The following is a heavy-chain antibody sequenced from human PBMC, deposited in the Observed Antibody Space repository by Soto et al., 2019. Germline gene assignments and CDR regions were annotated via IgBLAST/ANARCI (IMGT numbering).Heavy chain of an antibody. CDR3: ASVTFGGIVLAH. J-gene: IGHJ4*02. D-gene: IGHD3-16*01. CDR2: IYFNGNT. Sequence: SETLSLTCTVSAASFSKYYWTWIRQPPGKGLEWIGYIYFNGNTKYNPSLEGRLTISIDTSKKEFSLKLTSVTAADAAVYYCASVTFGGIVLAHWGQGTLVTVS. V-gene: IGHV4-59*01. CDR1: AASFSKYY.